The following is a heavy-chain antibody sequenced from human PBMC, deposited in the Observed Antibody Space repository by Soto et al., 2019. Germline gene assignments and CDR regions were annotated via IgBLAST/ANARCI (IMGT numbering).Heavy chain of an antibody. D-gene: IGHD6-13*01. V-gene: IGHV6-1*01. Sequence: SQTLSLTCAISGDSVSSNSAAWNWIRQSPSRGLEWLGRTYYRSKWYNDYAVSVKSRITINPDTSKNQFSLQLNSVTPEDTAVYYCARDPPLYSSSWYNWFDPWGQGTLVTVSS. CDR1: GDSVSSNSAA. J-gene: IGHJ5*02. CDR3: ARDPPLYSSSWYNWFDP. CDR2: TYYRSKWYN.